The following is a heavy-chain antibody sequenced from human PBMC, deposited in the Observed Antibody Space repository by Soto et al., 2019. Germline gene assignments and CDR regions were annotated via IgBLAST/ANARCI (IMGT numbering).Heavy chain of an antibody. V-gene: IGHV3-33*07. CDR3: ARGYQSWSPYFYYYMDV. CDR1: GFTLNTYG. D-gene: IGHD2-2*01. CDR2: SWYDGTNK. Sequence: GGSLRLSCAASGFTLNTYGMYWVRQAPGKGLEWVAVSWYDGTNKDYADSVKGRFTISRDNSRNTLYLQMNSLRAEDTAVYYCARGYQSWSPYFYYYMDVWGQGTTVTVSS. J-gene: IGHJ6*02.